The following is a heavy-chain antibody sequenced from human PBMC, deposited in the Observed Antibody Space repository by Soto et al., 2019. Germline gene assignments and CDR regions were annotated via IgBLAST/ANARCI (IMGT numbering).Heavy chain of an antibody. CDR2: NSSSSSTI. Sequence: PVGSVRLSCAASGFTFSSYSMNWVRQASGKGRERVSYNSSSSSTIYYVDSVKGRVTISGDNAKTSLYLHMNSLRDDATAERHCWVDDSPLRGMDVWGQGTKVTVS. CDR3: WVDDSPLRGMDV. J-gene: IGHJ6*02. CDR1: GFTFSSYS. D-gene: IGHD3-22*01. V-gene: IGHV3-48*02.